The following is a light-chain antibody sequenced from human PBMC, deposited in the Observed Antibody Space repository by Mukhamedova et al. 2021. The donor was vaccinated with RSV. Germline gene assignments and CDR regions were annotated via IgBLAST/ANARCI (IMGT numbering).Light chain of an antibody. V-gene: IGKV1-39*01. CDR2: AAS. Sequence: WYQRRVHGKAPQILIYAASTLQSWVPSRFSGSGSGTDFTLTITNLQPEDFATYYCQQSYSVPPYTFGQGTKVEIK. J-gene: IGKJ2*01. CDR3: QQSYSVPPYT.